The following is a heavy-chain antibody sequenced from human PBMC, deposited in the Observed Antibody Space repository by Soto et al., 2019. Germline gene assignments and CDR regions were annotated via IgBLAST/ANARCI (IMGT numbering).Heavy chain of an antibody. D-gene: IGHD6-13*01. Sequence: SXRLSCAASVFTFDDYAMHWVRQAPGKVLEWVSLISWDGGSTYYADSVKGRFTISRDNSKNSLYLQMKSLRAEDTALYYCAKDVSSSSWYYYYGMDVWGQGTKVTVYS. CDR2: ISWDGGST. J-gene: IGHJ6*02. CDR1: VFTFDDYA. CDR3: AKDVSSSSWYYYYGMDV. V-gene: IGHV3-43D*04.